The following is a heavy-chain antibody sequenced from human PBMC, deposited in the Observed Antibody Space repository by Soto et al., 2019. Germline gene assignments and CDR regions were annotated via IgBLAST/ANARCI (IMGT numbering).Heavy chain of an antibody. CDR1: GGSISSSSYY. V-gene: IGHV4-39*01. D-gene: IGHD3-10*01. Sequence: QLQLQESGPGLVKPSETLSLTCTVSGGSISSSSYYWGWLRQPPGKGLEWIGSINYSGSTYYNPSLRRRFTVSVKTSKTQFFMKLSFVTAANTDVYYFARQRYGLGSLLHHYYYYTDVWGKGITFTVSS. CDR3: ARQRYGLGSLLHHYYYYTDV. J-gene: IGHJ6*03. CDR2: INYSGST.